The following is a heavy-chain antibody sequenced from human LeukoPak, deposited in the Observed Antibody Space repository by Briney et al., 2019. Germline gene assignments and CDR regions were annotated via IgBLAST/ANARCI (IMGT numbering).Heavy chain of an antibody. J-gene: IGHJ4*02. CDR2: ISSNEGST. D-gene: IGHD6-13*01. CDR3: ARGGSSSWSPIDY. Sequence: GGSLRLSCAASGFTFSSYAMHWVRQAPGKGLQYDSAISSNEGSTYYADSVKGRFTISRDNSKNTLYLQMGSLRGEDMAVYYCARGGSSSWSPIDYWGQGTLVTVSS. V-gene: IGHV3-64*02. CDR1: GFTFSSYA.